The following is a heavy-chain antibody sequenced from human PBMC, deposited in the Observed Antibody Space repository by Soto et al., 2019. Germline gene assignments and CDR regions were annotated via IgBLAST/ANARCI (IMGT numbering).Heavy chain of an antibody. CDR2: IYPGDSDT. CDR1: GYSFTSYW. V-gene: IGHV5-51*01. CDR3: ARLPLAIAAAGGPDI. Sequence: GESLKISCKGSGYSFTSYWIGWVRQMPGKGLEWMGTIYPGDSDTRYSPSFQGQVTISADKSISTAYLQWSSLKASDTAMYYCARLPLAIAAAGGPDIWGQGTMVTVSS. J-gene: IGHJ3*02. D-gene: IGHD6-13*01.